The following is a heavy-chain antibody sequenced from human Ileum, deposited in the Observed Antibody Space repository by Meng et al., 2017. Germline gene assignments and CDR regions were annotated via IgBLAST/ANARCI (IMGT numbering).Heavy chain of an antibody. D-gene: IGHD3-16*01. J-gene: IGHJ4*02. CDR3: ARGGGRYGPDFDY. CDR1: GGSFRGYY. CDR2: INHGGST. V-gene: IGHV4-34*01. Sequence: QVQLPQRVAGLFNPPGTLSLTCAVYGGSFRGYYWSGIGQPPGKGLEWIGEINHGGSTNYNPSLKSRVTISVDTSKNQFSLKLSSVTAADTAVYYCARGGGRYGPDFDYWGQGTLVTVSS.